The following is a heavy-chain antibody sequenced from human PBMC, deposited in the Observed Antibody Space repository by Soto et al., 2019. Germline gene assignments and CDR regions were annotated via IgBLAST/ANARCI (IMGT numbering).Heavy chain of an antibody. V-gene: IGHV3-30-3*01. J-gene: IGHJ6*01. CDR3: ARDIGAAIAAAGTYGMEV. D-gene: IGHD6-13*01. CDR1: VFTFSSYA. Sequence: PGGSLRLSCAASVFTFSSYAMHWVRQAPGEGLEWVEVISYDGSNKYYADSVKGRFTISRENSKNTLYLQMNSLRAEDTAVYYCARDIGAAIAAAGTYGMEVWGQGTTVTVSS. CDR2: ISYDGSNK.